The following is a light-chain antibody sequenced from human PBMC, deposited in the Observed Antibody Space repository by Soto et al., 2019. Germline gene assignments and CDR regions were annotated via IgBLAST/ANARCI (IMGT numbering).Light chain of an antibody. CDR3: QQYNNWLSWT. CDR1: QSISSK. CDR2: GAV. Sequence: EVVMTQSPAVLSGSPGETATLSCGASQSISSKLAWYQQKPGQAPRLLIYGAVTRATGIPARFSGSGSTTDFTLTISSLHSEYCAVYYCQQYNNWLSWTFGQGTKVEIK. V-gene: IGKV3-15*01. J-gene: IGKJ1*01.